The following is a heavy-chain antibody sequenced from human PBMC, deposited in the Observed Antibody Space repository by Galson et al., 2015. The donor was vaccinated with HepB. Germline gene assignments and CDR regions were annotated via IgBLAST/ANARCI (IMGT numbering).Heavy chain of an antibody. CDR2: TYYRSKRYN. J-gene: IGHJ4*02. Sequence: CAISGDSVSSNSAAWNWIRQSPSRGLEWLGRTYYRSKRYNDYAVSVKSRITINPDTSKNQFSLQLNSVTPEDTAVYYCARDSIDYDYIWGLDYWGQGTLVTVSS. V-gene: IGHV6-1*01. CDR1: GDSVSSNSAA. CDR3: ARDSIDYDYIWGLDY. D-gene: IGHD3-16*01.